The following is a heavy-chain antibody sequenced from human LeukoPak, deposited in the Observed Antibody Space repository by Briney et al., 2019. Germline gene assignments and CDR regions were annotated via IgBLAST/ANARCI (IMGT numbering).Heavy chain of an antibody. Sequence: PAETLSLTCTVSGGSISSYYWSWIRQPAGKGLEWIGRIYTSGSSNYNPSLKRRVTISVDTSKSQFSLKLSSVTAADTAVYYCARDYLDYYYDFWSDPWGQGTLVTVSS. CDR3: ARDYLDYYYDFWSDP. CDR2: IYTSGSS. CDR1: GGSISSYY. D-gene: IGHD3-3*01. V-gene: IGHV4-4*07. J-gene: IGHJ5*02.